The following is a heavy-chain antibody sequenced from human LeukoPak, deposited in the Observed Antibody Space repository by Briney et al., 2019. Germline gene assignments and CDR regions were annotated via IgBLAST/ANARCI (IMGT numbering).Heavy chain of an antibody. Sequence: GGSLRLSCRTSGFTLGDHAMSWVRQAPGKGLEWVGFIRSVAYLGTTEYAASVKGRFTISRDDSKGVVHLQMNALKSEDTAVYYCSRGPIQLWVHNGMDVWGQGTTVTVSS. D-gene: IGHD5-18*01. V-gene: IGHV3-49*04. J-gene: IGHJ6*02. CDR1: GFTLGDHA. CDR3: SRGPIQLWVHNGMDV. CDR2: IRSVAYLGTT.